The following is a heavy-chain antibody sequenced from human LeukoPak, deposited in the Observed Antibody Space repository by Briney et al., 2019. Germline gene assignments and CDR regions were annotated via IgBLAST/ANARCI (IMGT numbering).Heavy chain of an antibody. CDR2: ISGSGGST. V-gene: IGHV3-23*01. CDR3: ASGSGTFGY. J-gene: IGHJ4*02. D-gene: IGHD3-10*01. Sequence: LEWVSAISGSGGSTYYADSVKGRFTISRDNSKNTLYLQMNSLRAEDTAVYYCASGSGTFGYWGQGTLVTVSS.